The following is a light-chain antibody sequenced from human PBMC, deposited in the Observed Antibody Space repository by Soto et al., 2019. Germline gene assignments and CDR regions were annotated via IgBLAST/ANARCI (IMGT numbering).Light chain of an antibody. CDR2: DAS. V-gene: IGKV3-11*01. CDR3: QQYGSSPPT. J-gene: IGKJ1*01. CDR1: QSGGSS. Sequence: EMVSTESQATLAWSPEERATLSCRASQSGGSSLAWYQQKPGQAPRLLIYDASNRATGIPARFSGSGSGTDFSLTISRLEPEDFAVYSCQQYGSSPPTFGHGTKVDIK.